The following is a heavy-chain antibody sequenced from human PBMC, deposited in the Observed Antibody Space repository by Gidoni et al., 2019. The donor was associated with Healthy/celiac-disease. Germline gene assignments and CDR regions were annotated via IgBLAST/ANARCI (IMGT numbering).Heavy chain of an antibody. CDR2: INPSGGST. CDR3: ARERPHGPDYYGSGSYHESDY. V-gene: IGHV1-46*01. CDR1: GYTFTSYY. D-gene: IGHD3-10*01. Sequence: QVQLVQSGAEVKKPGASVKVSCKASGYTFTSYYMHWVRQAPGQGLEWMGIINPSGGSTSYAQKFQGRVTMTRDTSTSTVYMELSSLRSEDTAVYYCARERPHGPDYYGSGSYHESDYWGQGTLVTVSS. J-gene: IGHJ4*02.